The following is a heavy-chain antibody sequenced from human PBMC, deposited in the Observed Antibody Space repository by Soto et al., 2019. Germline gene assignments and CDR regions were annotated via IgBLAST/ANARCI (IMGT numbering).Heavy chain of an antibody. Sequence: SETLSLTCTVSGGSISSYYWSWIRQPPGQGLEWIGYIYYSGSTNYNPSLKSRVTISVDTSKNQFSLKLSSVTAADKAEYYCAGLWGTRNLFDPWGQGTLVTVSS. CDR3: AGLWGTRNLFDP. J-gene: IGHJ5*02. CDR1: GGSISSYY. D-gene: IGHD3-16*01. V-gene: IGHV4-59*01. CDR2: IYYSGST.